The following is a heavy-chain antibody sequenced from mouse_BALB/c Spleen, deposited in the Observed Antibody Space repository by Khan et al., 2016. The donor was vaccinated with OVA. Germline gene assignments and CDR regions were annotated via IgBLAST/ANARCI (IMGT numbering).Heavy chain of an antibody. CDR3: AKGNYGSFAY. CDR1: GFTFSSFA. J-gene: IGHJ3*01. Sequence: EVELVESGGGLVKPGGSLKLSCAASGFTFSSFAMSWVRQIPEKRLEWVATISSVGTYTYYPDSVKGRFTISRDNAKSTLYLQMNSLRSEDTAMYYCAKGNYGSFAYWGQGTLVSVSA. V-gene: IGHV5-9-1*01. D-gene: IGHD2-1*01. CDR2: ISSVGTYT.